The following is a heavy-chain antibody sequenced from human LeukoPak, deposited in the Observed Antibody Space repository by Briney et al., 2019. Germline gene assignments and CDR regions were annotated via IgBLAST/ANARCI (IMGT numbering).Heavy chain of an antibody. J-gene: IGHJ3*02. Sequence: ASVKVSCKASGYSFTDFYLHWVRQAPGQGLEWMGWINPNSGGTNYAQKFQGRVTMTRDTSISTAYMELSRLRSDDTAVYYCARGKYNWNGFERGDAFDIWGQGTTVTVSS. CDR2: INPNSGGT. V-gene: IGHV1-2*02. D-gene: IGHD1-1*01. CDR3: ARGKYNWNGFERGDAFDI. CDR1: GYSFTDFY.